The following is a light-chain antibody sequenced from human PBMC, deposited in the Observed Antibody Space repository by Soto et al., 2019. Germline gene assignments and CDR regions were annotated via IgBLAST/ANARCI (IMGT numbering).Light chain of an antibody. J-gene: IGKJ3*01. CDR1: QSVSSY. V-gene: IGKV3-11*01. CDR3: HQRSNFT. Sequence: EIVLTQSPATLSLSPGERATLSCRASQSVSSYLAWYQQKPGQAPRLLIYDASNRATGIPARFSGSGSGTDFTLTISSLESEDFAVYYCHQRSNFTFGPGTKVDIK. CDR2: DAS.